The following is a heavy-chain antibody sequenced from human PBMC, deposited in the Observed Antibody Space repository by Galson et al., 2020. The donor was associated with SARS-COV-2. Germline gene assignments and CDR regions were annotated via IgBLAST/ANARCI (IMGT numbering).Heavy chain of an antibody. V-gene: IGHV3-33*01. CDR1: GFSFRGYG. CDR3: ARASDYDSGGESVHY. D-gene: IGHD3-22*01. Sequence: GGSLRLSCAASGFSFRGYGMHWVRQAPGKGLEWVAVIWYDGSNKYYGDSVKGRFTISRDNSKNTLYLHMNSLRVEETALYYGARASDYDSGGESVHYWGQGTLVCVSS. J-gene: IGHJ1*01. CDR2: IWYDGSNK.